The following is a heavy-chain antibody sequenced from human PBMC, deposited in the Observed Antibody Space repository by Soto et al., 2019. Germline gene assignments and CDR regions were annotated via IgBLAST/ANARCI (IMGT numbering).Heavy chain of an antibody. J-gene: IGHJ3*02. CDR3: ASNESPSSDWYDAFDI. CDR2: ISAHNGNT. V-gene: IGHV1-18*01. Sequence: QVQLVQSGAEVKKPGASVNVSCKASGYTFTTYGISWVRHAPGQGLEWLVWISAHNGNTNYAQKRQGRVTMTTDTSTSTGYMELRILRSEDTAVYYCASNESPSSDWYDAFDIWGQGTMVTVSS. D-gene: IGHD6-19*01. CDR1: GYTFTTYG.